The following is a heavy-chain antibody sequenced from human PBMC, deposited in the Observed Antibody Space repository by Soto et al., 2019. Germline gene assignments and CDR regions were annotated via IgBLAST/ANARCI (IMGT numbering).Heavy chain of an antibody. D-gene: IGHD3-9*01. V-gene: IGHV3-21*01. CDR1: GFTFSSYS. CDR2: ISSSSSYI. J-gene: IGHJ4*02. CDR3: ARSSDILTGYYLYDY. Sequence: GGSLRLSCAASGFTFSSYSMNWVRQAPGKGLEWVSSISSSSSYIYYADSVKGRFTISRDNAKNSLYLQMNSLRAEDTAVYYCARSSDILTGYYLYDYWGQGTLVTVSS.